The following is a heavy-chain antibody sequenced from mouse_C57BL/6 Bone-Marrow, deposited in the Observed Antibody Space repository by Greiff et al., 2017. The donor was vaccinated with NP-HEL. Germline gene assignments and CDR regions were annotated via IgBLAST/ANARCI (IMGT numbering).Heavy chain of an antibody. J-gene: IGHJ2*01. CDR2: ISYDGSN. Sequence: VQLKESGPGLVKPSQSLSLTCSVTGYSITSGYYWNWIRQFPGNKLEWMGYISYDGSNNYNPSLKNRISITRDTSKNQFFLKLNSVTTEDTATYYCAKGALLYDFDYWGQGTTLTVSS. CDR1: GYSITSGYY. D-gene: IGHD2-12*01. V-gene: IGHV3-6*01. CDR3: AKGALLYDFDY.